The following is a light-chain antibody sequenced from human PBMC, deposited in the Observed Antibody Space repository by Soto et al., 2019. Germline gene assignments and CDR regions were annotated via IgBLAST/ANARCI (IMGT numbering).Light chain of an antibody. Sequence: DIVMTQSPDSLAVSLGERATINCKSSQSVLYSSNNKNYLAWYQQKPGQPPKFLIYGASTRESGVPDRFSGSGSGTDFTLTISSLQAGDVAVYFCQQYYGTLPTFGQGTKVEI. CDR2: GAS. J-gene: IGKJ1*01. CDR3: QQYYGTLPT. V-gene: IGKV4-1*01. CDR1: QSVLYSSNNKNY.